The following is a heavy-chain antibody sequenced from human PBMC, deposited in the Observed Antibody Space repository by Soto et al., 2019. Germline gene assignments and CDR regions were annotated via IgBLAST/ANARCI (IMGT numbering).Heavy chain of an antibody. J-gene: IGHJ4*02. CDR2: ISGSGGST. Sequence: GGSLRLSCAASGFTFSSYAMSWVRQAPGKGLEWVSAISGSGGSTYYADSVKGRFTISRDNSKNTLYLQMNSLRAEDTAVYYCATEKAYYYDSSGYYYGDFGGLPPYFDYWGQGTLVTVSS. CDR1: GFTFSSYA. V-gene: IGHV3-23*01. D-gene: IGHD3-22*01. CDR3: ATEKAYYYDSSGYYYGDFGGLPPYFDY.